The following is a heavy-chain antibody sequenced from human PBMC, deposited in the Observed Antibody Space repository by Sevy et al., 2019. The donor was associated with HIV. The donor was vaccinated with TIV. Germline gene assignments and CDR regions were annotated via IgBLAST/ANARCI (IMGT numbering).Heavy chain of an antibody. J-gene: IGHJ4*02. V-gene: IGHV1-18*01. Sequence: TSVKVSCKASGYTFTSYGISWVRQAPGQGLEWMGWISAYNGNTNYAQKLQGRVTMTTDTSTRTAYMELRSLRSDDTAVYYCARDLRGPLYYDFWSGYYGAFDYWGQGTLVTVSS. CDR2: ISAYNGNT. CDR3: ARDLRGPLYYDFWSGYYGAFDY. CDR1: GYTFTSYG. D-gene: IGHD3-3*01.